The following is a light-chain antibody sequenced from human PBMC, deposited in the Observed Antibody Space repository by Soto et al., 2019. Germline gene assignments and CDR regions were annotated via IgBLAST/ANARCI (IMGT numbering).Light chain of an antibody. CDR2: QDS. V-gene: IGLV3-1*01. J-gene: IGLJ1*01. Sequence: SYELTQPPSVSVSPGQTASITCSGDKLGDKYACWYQQKPGQSPVLVIYQDSKRPSGIPERFSGSNSGNTATLTISGTQAMDEADYYCQAWDSSTKVFGTGTKVPAL. CDR1: KLGDKY. CDR3: QAWDSSTKV.